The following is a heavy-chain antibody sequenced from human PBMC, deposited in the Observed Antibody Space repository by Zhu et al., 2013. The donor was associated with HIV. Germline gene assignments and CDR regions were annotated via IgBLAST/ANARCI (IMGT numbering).Heavy chain of an antibody. CDR2: ISYDGSGK. D-gene: IGHD3-10*01. CDR3: AKVSLLWFGELSYFDF. V-gene: IGHV3-30*18. CDR1: GFTFRNYG. J-gene: IGHJ4*02. Sequence: VQVVESGGGVVQPGRSLRLSCAASGFTFRNYGMHWVRQAPGKGLEWVAAISYDGSGKYYRDSVKGRFTISRDNSNNTLYLQMNSLRVEDTAVYYCAKVSLLWFGELSYFDFWAREPWSPSPQ.